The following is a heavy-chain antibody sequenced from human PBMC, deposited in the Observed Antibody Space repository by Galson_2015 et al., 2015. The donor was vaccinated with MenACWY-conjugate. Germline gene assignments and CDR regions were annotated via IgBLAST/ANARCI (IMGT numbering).Heavy chain of an antibody. CDR1: GVTFNHYW. V-gene: IGHV3-74*01. D-gene: IGHD5-24*01. Sequence: SMRLACSASGVTFNHYWMHWVRQAPRKALGWVSRISPDGSVTNYADSVKGRFTLSRDNAKNTLYLQMNSLSGDDTAVYYCTRGNDGYGRFDAWGQGTLVTVSS. J-gene: IGHJ5*02. CDR2: ISPDGSVT. CDR3: TRGNDGYGRFDA.